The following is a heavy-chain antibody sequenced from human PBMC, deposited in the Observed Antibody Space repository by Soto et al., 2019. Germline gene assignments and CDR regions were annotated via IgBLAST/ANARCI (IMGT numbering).Heavy chain of an antibody. Sequence: QLQLLESGPGLVEPSETLSLTCTVSGGSISSSSYYWGWIRQPPGKGLEWIGSIYYSGSTYYNPSLKSRVTISIDTSKDQFSLKVSSVTAADAAVYYCARHVLVPAAIGGMDVWGQGTTVTVSS. CDR1: GGSISSSSYY. CDR2: IYYSGST. V-gene: IGHV4-39*01. J-gene: IGHJ6*02. D-gene: IGHD2-2*02. CDR3: ARHVLVPAAIGGMDV.